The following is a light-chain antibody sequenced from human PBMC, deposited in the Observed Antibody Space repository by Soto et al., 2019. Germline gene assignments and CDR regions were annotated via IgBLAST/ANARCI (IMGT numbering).Light chain of an antibody. CDR2: INSDGSY. J-gene: IGLJ2*01. Sequence: QLVLTQSPSASASLGASVTLTCTLSSGHTNYAITWHQQQPDKGPRYLMKINSDGSYSKGDGIPDRFSGSTSGAERYLTISSLQYEDEADYYCQTWDTAYVIFGGGTKLTVL. CDR1: SGHTNYA. CDR3: QTWDTAYVI. V-gene: IGLV4-69*01.